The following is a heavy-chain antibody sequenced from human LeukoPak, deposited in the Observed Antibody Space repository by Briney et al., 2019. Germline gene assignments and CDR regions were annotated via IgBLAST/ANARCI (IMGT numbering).Heavy chain of an antibody. CDR1: GGTFSSYA. Sequence: GASVKVSCKASGGTFSSYAISWVRQAPGQGLEWMGWINPNSGGTNYAQKFQGWVTMTRDTSTSTVYMELSSLRSEDTAVYYCARARMLPLDYWGQGTLVTVSS. J-gene: IGHJ4*02. CDR3: ARARMLPLDY. V-gene: IGHV1-2*04. D-gene: IGHD3-16*01. CDR2: INPNSGGT.